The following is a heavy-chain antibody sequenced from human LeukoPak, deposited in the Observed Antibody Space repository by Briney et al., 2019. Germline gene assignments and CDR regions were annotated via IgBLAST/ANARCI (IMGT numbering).Heavy chain of an antibody. CDR3: ARGLHDRSWYGAH. V-gene: IGHV3-30*04. CDR1: GFTFSEYT. Sequence: GGSLRISGAASGFTFSEYTVQWVRQATGKGLEWVALLLPDGSYQYYADSLKGRFTISRDNFKNALYLQMNSLRLEDTAVYYCARGLHDRSWYGAHWGQGTLLSVSS. D-gene: IGHD6-13*01. J-gene: IGHJ4*02. CDR2: LLPDGSYQ.